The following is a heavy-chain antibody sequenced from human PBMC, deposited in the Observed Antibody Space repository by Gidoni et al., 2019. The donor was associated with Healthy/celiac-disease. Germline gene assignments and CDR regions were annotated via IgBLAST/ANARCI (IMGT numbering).Heavy chain of an antibody. CDR3: AREPSGVGATYYFDY. CDR1: GFTFSSYG. J-gene: IGHJ4*02. V-gene: IGHV3-33*01. D-gene: IGHD1-26*01. Sequence: QVQLVESGGGVVQPGRSLRLSCAASGFTFSSYGMHWVRQVPGKGLGWVAVIWYDGSNKYYADSVKGRFTISRDNSKNTLYLQMNSLRAEDTAVYYCAREPSGVGATYYFDYWGQGTLVTVSS. CDR2: IWYDGSNK.